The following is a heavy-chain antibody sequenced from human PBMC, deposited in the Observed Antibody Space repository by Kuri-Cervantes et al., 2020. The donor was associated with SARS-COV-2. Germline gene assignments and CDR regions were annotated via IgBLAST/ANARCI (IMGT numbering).Heavy chain of an antibody. D-gene: IGHD2-2*01. CDR3: LKGIVAAADC. J-gene: IGHJ4*02. V-gene: IGHV3-23*01. CDR2: ISGSGGST. CDR1: GFTFSSYA. Sequence: ETLSLTCAASGFTFSSYAMSWVRQAPGKGLEWVSAISGSGGSTYYADSVKGRFTISRDNSKNTLYLQMNSLRAEDTAVYYCLKGIVAAADCWGQGTLVTVSS.